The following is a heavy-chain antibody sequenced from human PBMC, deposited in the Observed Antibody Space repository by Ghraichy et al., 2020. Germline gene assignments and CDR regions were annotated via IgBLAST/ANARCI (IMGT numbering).Heavy chain of an antibody. CDR1: GGSFSGYY. CDR2: INHSGST. CDR3: ARLYYDFWSGYHHWFDP. D-gene: IGHD3-3*01. Sequence: SETLSLTCAVYGGSFSGYYWSWIRQPPGKGLEWIGEINHSGSTNYNPSLKSRVTISVDTSKNQFSLKLSSVTAADTAVYYCARLYYDFWSGYHHWFDPWGQGTLVTVSS. V-gene: IGHV4-34*01. J-gene: IGHJ5*02.